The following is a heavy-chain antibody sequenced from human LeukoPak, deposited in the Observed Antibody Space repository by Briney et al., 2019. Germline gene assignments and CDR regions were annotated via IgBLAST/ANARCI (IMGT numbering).Heavy chain of an antibody. Sequence: PGRSLRLSCAASGFTFSSYALQWVRQAPGKGLEWVANVKQDGSEKYYVDSVKGRFTISRDNAKNSVYLQMNSLRVEDTAVYYCARDCYATGSHVAWGQRTLVTVSS. CDR1: GFTFSSYA. V-gene: IGHV3-7*04. CDR2: VKQDGSEK. J-gene: IGHJ5*02. D-gene: IGHD3-10*01. CDR3: ARDCYATGSHVA.